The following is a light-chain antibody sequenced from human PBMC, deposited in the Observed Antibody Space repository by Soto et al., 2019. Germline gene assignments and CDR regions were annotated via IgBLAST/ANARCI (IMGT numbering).Light chain of an antibody. CDR1: SSDLAGLNY. Sequence: QSALTQPASVSGSPGQSITIPCTGRSSDLAGLNYVSWYQQHPGMAPKLMIYEVSNWPSGVSRRFSGSKSGNTASLTISGLQAEDEAHYYCSSYTSDNRNYVFGTGTKLTVL. V-gene: IGLV2-14*01. CDR3: SSYTSDNRNYV. J-gene: IGLJ1*01. CDR2: EVS.